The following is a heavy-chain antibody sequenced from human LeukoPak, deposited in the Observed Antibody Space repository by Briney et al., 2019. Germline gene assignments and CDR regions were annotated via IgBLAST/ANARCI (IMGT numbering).Heavy chain of an antibody. CDR1: GGSISSYY. J-gene: IGHJ4*02. V-gene: IGHV4-59*05. CDR2: IYYSGST. CDR3: ARQDYGGNSVEY. Sequence: SETLSLTCTVSGGSISSYYWSWIRQPPGKGLEWIGSIYYSGSTYYNPSLKSRVTISVDTSKNQFSLKLSSVTAADTAVYYCARQDYGGNSVEYWGQGTLVTVSS. D-gene: IGHD4-23*01.